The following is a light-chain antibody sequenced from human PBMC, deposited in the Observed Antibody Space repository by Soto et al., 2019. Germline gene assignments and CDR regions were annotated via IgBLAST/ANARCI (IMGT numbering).Light chain of an antibody. Sequence: DIQMTQSPSTLSASVGDRVIITCRASQSISAWLAWYQQKPGKAPKLLINKASNLQSGVPSRFSDSGSGTEFTLPISGPQHDDYAAYYCEQYDSNPLTFGGGTKVEI. V-gene: IGKV1-5*03. CDR1: QSISAW. CDR3: EQYDSNPLT. J-gene: IGKJ4*01. CDR2: KAS.